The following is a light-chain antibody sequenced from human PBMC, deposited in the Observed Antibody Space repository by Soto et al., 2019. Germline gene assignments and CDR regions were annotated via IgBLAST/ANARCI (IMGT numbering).Light chain of an antibody. CDR3: QQSFSSPWT. Sequence: DIQMTQSPSSLSASVGDRVTITCRASQTIANYLNWYQLRPGKAPKLLIYAASTLLSGVPSRFSGGGSGTDFTLTIDSLQPEDFATYYCQQSFSSPWTFGQGTEVEIK. CDR2: AAS. V-gene: IGKV1-39*01. CDR1: QTIANY. J-gene: IGKJ1*01.